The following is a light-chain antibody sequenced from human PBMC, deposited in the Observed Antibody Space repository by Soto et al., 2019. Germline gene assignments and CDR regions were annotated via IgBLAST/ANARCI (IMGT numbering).Light chain of an antibody. Sequence: IVMTQSPATLSLSPGERATLSCRASQSVSSYLAWYQQKPSQAPRLLIYDASNRATGIPARFSGSESGTDFTLTISSLEPEDFAVYYCQQRSNWPPWTFGQGTKVEIK. CDR2: DAS. CDR3: QQRSNWPPWT. CDR1: QSVSSY. V-gene: IGKV3-11*01. J-gene: IGKJ1*01.